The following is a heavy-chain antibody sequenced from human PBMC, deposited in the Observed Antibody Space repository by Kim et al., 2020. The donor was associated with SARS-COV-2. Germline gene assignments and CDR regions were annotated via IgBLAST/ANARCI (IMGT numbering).Heavy chain of an antibody. D-gene: IGHD4-17*01. CDR3: ARTHNFYGDYVPLVNWFDP. V-gene: IGHV4-39*07. Sequence: SRVTISVDTSKNQFSLKLSSVTAADTAVYYCARTHNFYGDYVPLVNWFDPWGQGTLVTVSS. J-gene: IGHJ5*02.